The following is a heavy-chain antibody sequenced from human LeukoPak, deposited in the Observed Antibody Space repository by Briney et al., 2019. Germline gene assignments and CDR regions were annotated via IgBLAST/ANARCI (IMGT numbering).Heavy chain of an antibody. CDR3: ARSPDSDRLDY. CDR1: AGSISLYNTYY. J-gene: IGHJ4*02. V-gene: IGHV4-59*01. Sequence: PSETLSLTCTVSAGSISLYNTYYWNWIRQSPGKGLEWIGYIYYSGSTSYNPSLKSRVTISVDTFRNQFSLKLTSVTAADTAVYYCARSPDSDRLDYWGQGTLVTVSS. D-gene: IGHD3-22*01. CDR2: IYYSGST.